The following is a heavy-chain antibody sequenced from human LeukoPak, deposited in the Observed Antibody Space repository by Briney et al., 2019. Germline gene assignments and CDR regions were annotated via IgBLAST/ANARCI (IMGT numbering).Heavy chain of an antibody. D-gene: IGHD3-3*01. Sequence: GGSLRLSCAASGFIFRSYGMHWVRQAPGKGLEWVAAMSYDGNNKYYADSVKGRFTISRDNSKNTLYLQMNSLRAEDTAVYYCAKPTFSEWLLFDYWGQGTLVTVSS. CDR3: AKPTFSEWLLFDY. V-gene: IGHV3-30*18. J-gene: IGHJ4*02. CDR1: GFIFRSYG. CDR2: MSYDGNNK.